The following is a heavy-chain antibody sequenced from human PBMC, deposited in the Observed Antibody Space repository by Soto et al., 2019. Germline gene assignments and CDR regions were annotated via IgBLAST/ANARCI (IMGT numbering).Heavy chain of an antibody. D-gene: IGHD1-1*01. J-gene: IGHJ4*02. CDR2: IDPSAGST. Sequence: ASVKVSCKASGYTLTSFYMHWMRQAPGQGLEWMGVIDPSAGSTTYAQKFKGRVRMTRDTFTSTVFMELSNLRSEDTAVYYCARSPRPTGTTLYYFDSWGQRTLVTVSS. CDR1: GYTLTSFY. V-gene: IGHV1-46*01. CDR3: ARSPRPTGTTLYYFDS.